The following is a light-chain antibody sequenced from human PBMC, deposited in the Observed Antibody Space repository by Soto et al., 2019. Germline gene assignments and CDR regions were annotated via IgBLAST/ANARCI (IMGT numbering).Light chain of an antibody. CDR1: QSVSSY. J-gene: IGKJ2*01. Sequence: DIVLTQSPATLSLCPGERATLSCRASQSVSSYLAWYQQKPGQAPMLLIYDASNRATGIPARFSGSGSGTDFTLTISRLEPEDCAVDYWQQPSTWPPHTLGQGTKLDIK. CDR3: QQPSTWPPHT. CDR2: DAS. V-gene: IGKV3-11*01.